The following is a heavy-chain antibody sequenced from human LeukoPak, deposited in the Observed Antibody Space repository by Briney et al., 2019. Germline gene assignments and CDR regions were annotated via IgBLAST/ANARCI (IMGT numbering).Heavy chain of an antibody. J-gene: IGHJ4*02. CDR3: ARESYYGDYEGSEFDY. CDR2: ISYDGSNK. CDR1: GFTFSSYA. D-gene: IGHD4-17*01. V-gene: IGHV3-30-3*01. Sequence: PGGALRLSCAASGFTFSSYAMRWFRQAPGKGLEWVAVISYDGSNKYYADSVKGRFTSSRDNSKNTLYLQMNSLRAEDTAVYYCARESYYGDYEGSEFDYWGQGTLVTVSS.